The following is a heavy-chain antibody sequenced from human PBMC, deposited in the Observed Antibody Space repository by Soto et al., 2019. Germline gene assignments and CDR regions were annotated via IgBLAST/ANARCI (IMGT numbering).Heavy chain of an antibody. Sequence: QVQLVESGGGVVQPGRSLRLSCAASGFTFSNYGMHWVRQAPGKGLEWVAVIWYDGSYKYYADSVKGRFTISRDNSKNTLYLQMNSLRAEDTAVYYCTRPLFWDSTGWSTRDAFDIWGQGTRVTVSS. V-gene: IGHV3-33*01. CDR1: GFTFSNYG. CDR2: IWYDGSYK. J-gene: IGHJ3*02. D-gene: IGHD6-19*01. CDR3: TRPLFWDSTGWSTRDAFDI.